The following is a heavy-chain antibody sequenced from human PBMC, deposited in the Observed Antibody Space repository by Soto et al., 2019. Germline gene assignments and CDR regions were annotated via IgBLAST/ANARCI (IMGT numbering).Heavy chain of an antibody. CDR3: ANWSATKPHVGNYYSGMNI. CDR1: GGSFKSYA. J-gene: IGHJ6*02. V-gene: IGHV1-69*12. Sequence: QVQLVQSGAEVKKPGASVKVSCKASGGSFKSYAISWVRQAPGQGLEWLGGIMPIFGTADYAQKFQGRVTITADESTSTAGIELGSLRSGDTAVYYCANWSATKPHVGNYYSGMNIWGQGTTVTFS. D-gene: IGHD1-1*01. CDR2: IMPIFGTA.